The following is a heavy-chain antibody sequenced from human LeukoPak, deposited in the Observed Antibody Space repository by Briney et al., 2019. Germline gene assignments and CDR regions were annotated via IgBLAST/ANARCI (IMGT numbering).Heavy chain of an antibody. V-gene: IGHV4-59*01. D-gene: IGHD1-1*01. CDR1: GGSISSYY. J-gene: IGHJ4*02. CDR3: ARGHTRYYFDY. CDR2: IYYSGST. Sequence: SETLSLTCTVSGGSISSYYWSWIRQPPGKGLEWIGYIYYSGSTNYNPSLKGRVTISVDTSENQFSLKLSSVTAADTAVYYCARGHTRYYFDYWGQGTLVTVSS.